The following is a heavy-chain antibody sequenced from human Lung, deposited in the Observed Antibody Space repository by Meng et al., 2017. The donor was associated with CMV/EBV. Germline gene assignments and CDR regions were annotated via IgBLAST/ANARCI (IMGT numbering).Heavy chain of an antibody. CDR3: GTLKYTSGFYGPAY. Sequence: VWRVPSGSELKKPGAPGKVSCKASGSTFTRYPMNWVRQAPGQGLEWMGWISTNTGNPTYAQGFTGRFVFSVDTSVSTAYLQISSLKAEDTAVYYCGTLKYTSGFYGPAYWGQGALVTVSS. J-gene: IGHJ4*02. D-gene: IGHD6-19*01. CDR1: GSTFTRYP. V-gene: IGHV7-4-1*02. CDR2: ISTNTGNP.